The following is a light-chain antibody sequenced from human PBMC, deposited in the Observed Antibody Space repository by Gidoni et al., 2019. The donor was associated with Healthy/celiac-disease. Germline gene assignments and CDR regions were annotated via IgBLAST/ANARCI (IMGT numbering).Light chain of an antibody. CDR3: QAWDSSKSRGV. CDR1: KLGDKY. J-gene: IGLJ2*01. Sequence: SYELTQPPSVSVSPGQTASITCSGDKLGDKYACWYQQKPGQSPVLVIYQDSKRPSGIPERFSGSNSGNTATLTISGTQAMDEADYYCQAWDSSKSRGVFGGGTKLTVL. CDR2: QDS. V-gene: IGLV3-1*01.